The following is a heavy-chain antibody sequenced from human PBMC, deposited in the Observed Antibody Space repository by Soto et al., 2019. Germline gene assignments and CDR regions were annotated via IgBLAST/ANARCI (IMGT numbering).Heavy chain of an antibody. D-gene: IGHD5-18*01. V-gene: IGHV3-66*01. Sequence: EVQLVESGGGLAQPGGSLRLSCAASGFSVSSNYMTWVRQTPGKGLEWVSVIYSGGSTYYADSVKGRFTISRDNSKNTPYPQMNSLRVEDTAVYYCASGLRSYGYFDYWGQGTLVTVAS. J-gene: IGHJ4*02. CDR3: ASGLRSYGYFDY. CDR1: GFSVSSNY. CDR2: IYSGGST.